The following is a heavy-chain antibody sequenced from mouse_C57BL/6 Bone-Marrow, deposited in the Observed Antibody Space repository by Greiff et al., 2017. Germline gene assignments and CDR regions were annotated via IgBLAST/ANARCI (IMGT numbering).Heavy chain of an antibody. CDR1: GFTFSDYG. J-gene: IGHJ4*01. Sequence: DVKLVESGGGLVKPGGSLKLSCAASGFTFSDYGMHWVRQAPEKGLEWVAYISSGSSTIYYADTVKGRFTISRDNAKNTLFLQMTSLRSEDTAMYYCAITTVVATDAMDYWGQGTSVTGSS. CDR3: AITTVVATDAMDY. CDR2: ISSGSSTI. D-gene: IGHD1-1*01. V-gene: IGHV5-17*01.